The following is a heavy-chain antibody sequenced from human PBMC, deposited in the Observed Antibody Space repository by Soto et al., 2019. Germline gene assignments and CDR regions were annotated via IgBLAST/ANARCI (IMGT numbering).Heavy chain of an antibody. Sequence: QRQLQESGPGLVKPSETLSLTCTVSGGSISSSSNYWGWIRQPPGKGLEWIGSIYYSGSTYYNPSLKSRVTISVDTSKNQFSLKLSSVTAADTAVYDCARRSKAPDVDYWGQGTLVTVSS. J-gene: IGHJ4*02. CDR1: GGSISSSSNY. D-gene: IGHD2-2*01. CDR2: IYYSGST. CDR3: ARRSKAPDVDY. V-gene: IGHV4-39*01.